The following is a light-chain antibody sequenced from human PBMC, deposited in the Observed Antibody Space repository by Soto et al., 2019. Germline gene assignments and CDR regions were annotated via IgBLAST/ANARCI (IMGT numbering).Light chain of an antibody. Sequence: QSVLTQPASVSGSRGQSIIISCVGRNTDVGQDKSVSWYQQGPGKAPKLLIFEVTNRPSGVSNRFSGSRSGNTASLTISGLQPDDDGDYFCVSYTDTDTLVFGTGTKVTVL. V-gene: IGLV2-14*01. J-gene: IGLJ1*01. CDR3: VSYTDTDTLV. CDR2: EVT. CDR1: NTDVGQDKS.